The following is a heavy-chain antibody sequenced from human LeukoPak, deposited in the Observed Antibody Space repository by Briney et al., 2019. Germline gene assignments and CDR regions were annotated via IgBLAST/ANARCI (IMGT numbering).Heavy chain of an antibody. Sequence: SETLSLTCTVSGDSITRVGYYWNWIRQPPGKELEWIGRIYPSGSTNYNPSLKSRVTISVDTSKNQFSLNLSSVTAADTAVYYCARGYSSRWYWFDPWGQGTLVTVSS. D-gene: IGHD6-13*01. CDR2: IYPSGST. CDR1: GDSITRVGYY. V-gene: IGHV4-61*02. J-gene: IGHJ5*02. CDR3: ARGYSSRWYWFDP.